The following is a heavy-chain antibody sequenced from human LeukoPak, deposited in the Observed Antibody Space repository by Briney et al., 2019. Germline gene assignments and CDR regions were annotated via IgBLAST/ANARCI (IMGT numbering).Heavy chain of an antibody. CDR2: IWYDGSNK. D-gene: IGHD3-10*01. V-gene: IGHV3-33*01. Sequence: GRSLRLSCTVSGFTFRSYGMHWVRQAPGKGLEWVAVIWYDGSNKFYADSVNDRFTISRDNLRNTLYLQMNSLRVEDTAVYYCARVNLRGFYAFDIWGQGTMVTVSS. J-gene: IGHJ3*02. CDR1: GFTFRSYG. CDR3: ARVNLRGFYAFDI.